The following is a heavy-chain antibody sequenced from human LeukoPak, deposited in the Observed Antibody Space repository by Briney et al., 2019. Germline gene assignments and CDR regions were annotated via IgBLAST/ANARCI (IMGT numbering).Heavy chain of an antibody. CDR2: ISGSGSST. Sequence: AGGSLRLSCAASGFTFTNYAMSWVRQAPGKGLEWVSLISGSGSSTYYADSVKGRFTISRDNSKSTLYLQVDSLRAEDTAVYYCSKSARLSYGSELWGQGTLVTVSP. D-gene: IGHD3-10*01. J-gene: IGHJ4*02. V-gene: IGHV3-23*01. CDR1: GFTFTNYA. CDR3: SKSARLSYGSEL.